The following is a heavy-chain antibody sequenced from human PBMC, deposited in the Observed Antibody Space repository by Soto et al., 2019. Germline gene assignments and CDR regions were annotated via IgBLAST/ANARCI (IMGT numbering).Heavy chain of an antibody. CDR3: AHSPHNGLFGESRLDP. J-gene: IGHJ5*02. D-gene: IGHD3-10*01. CDR1: GFSLSTSGVG. CDR2: IYWDDDK. Sequence: QITLKESGPPLVKPTQTLTLTCTFSGFSLSTSGVGVGWIRQPPGKALEWLALIYWDDDKRYSPSLKSRLTITKDPSKNQVVLTMTNMDPVDTATYYCAHSPHNGLFGESRLDPWGQGTLVTVSS. V-gene: IGHV2-5*02.